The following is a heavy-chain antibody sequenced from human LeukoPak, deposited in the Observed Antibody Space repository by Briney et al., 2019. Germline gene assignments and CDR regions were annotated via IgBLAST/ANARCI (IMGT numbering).Heavy chain of an antibody. CDR1: GFTFSSYG. V-gene: IGHV3-23*01. CDR2: ISGSGGST. CDR3: AKAKGGANYDILTGSAFDY. J-gene: IGHJ4*02. D-gene: IGHD3-9*01. Sequence: GGSLRLSCAASGFTFSSYGMSWVRQAPGKGLEWVSAISGSGGSTYYADSVKGRFTISRDNSKNTLYLQMNSLRAEDTAVYYCAKAKGGANYDILTGSAFDYWGQGTLVTVSS.